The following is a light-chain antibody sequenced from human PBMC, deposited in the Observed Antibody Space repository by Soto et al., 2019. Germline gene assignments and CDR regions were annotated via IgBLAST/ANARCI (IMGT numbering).Light chain of an antibody. CDR2: DAS. CDR3: QQYGLSRI. V-gene: IGKV3-11*01. Sequence: EIVLRQSPATLSMSPGERATLSCRASQNIDNFLVWYQQKPGQAPRLLIYDASKRATGIPARFSGSGSGTDFTLTITRLEPEDFAVYYCQQYGLSRIFGGGTKVDIK. J-gene: IGKJ4*01. CDR1: QNIDNF.